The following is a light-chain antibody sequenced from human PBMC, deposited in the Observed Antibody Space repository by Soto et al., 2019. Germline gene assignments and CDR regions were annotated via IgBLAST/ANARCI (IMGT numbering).Light chain of an antibody. V-gene: IGKV3-20*01. J-gene: IGKJ1*01. CDR1: QTVTSTF. CDR3: HQYDSCRT. Sequence: EIVMTQSPGTLSLSPGERATLSCRASQTVTSTFLACYQQKPGQAPRLLIYGASRRATGIPDRFRGSGSGTDFTLTITRLEPEDFAVYYCHQYDSCRTFGQGTKVEMK. CDR2: GAS.